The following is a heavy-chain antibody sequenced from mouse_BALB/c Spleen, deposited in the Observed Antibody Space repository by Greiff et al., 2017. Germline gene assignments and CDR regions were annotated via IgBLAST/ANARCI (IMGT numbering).Heavy chain of an antibody. J-gene: IGHJ3*01. V-gene: IGHV1-7*01. CDR1: GYTFTSYW. CDR3: ARGLITAWFAY. Sequence: VQLVESGAELAKPGASVKMSCKASGYTFTSYWMHWVKQRPGQGLEWIGYINPSTGYTEYNQKFKDKATLTADKSSSTAYMQLSSLTSEDSAVYYCARGLITAWFAYWGQGTLVTVSA. CDR2: INPSTGYT. D-gene: IGHD2-4*01.